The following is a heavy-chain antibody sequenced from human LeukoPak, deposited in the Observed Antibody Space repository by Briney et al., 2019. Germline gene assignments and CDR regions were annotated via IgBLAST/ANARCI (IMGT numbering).Heavy chain of an antibody. CDR2: FDPEDGET. CDR1: GYTLTELS. D-gene: IGHD2-2*01. CDR3: ATVNPQYCSSTSCSFNWFDP. J-gene: IGHJ5*02. Sequence: ASVKVSCKVSGYTLTELSMHWVRQAPGKGLEWMGGFDPEDGETIYAQKFQDRVTMTEDTSTDTAYMELSSLRSEDTAVYYCATVNPQYCSSTSCSFNWFDPWGQGTLVTVSS. V-gene: IGHV1-24*01.